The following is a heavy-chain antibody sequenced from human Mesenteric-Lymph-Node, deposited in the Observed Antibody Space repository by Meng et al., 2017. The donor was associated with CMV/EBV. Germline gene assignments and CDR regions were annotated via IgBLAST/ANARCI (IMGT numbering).Heavy chain of an antibody. CDR1: GGSSSSGVW. CDR2: IYHGGST. Sequence: SGGSSSSGVWWSWVRQPPGKGLEWIGEIYHGGSTNDNPSLKSRVTISVDKSKNHFSLNLSSVTAADTAVYYCARMGYSSGWYYFDYWGQGTLVTVSS. D-gene: IGHD6-19*01. V-gene: IGHV4-4*02. CDR3: ARMGYSSGWYYFDY. J-gene: IGHJ4*02.